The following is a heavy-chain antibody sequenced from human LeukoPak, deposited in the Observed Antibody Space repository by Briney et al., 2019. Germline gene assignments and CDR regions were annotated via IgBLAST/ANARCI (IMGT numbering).Heavy chain of an antibody. J-gene: IGHJ3*02. CDR1: GGSISSGGYS. Sequence: SETLSLTCTVSGGSISSGGYSWSWIRQPPGKGLEWIGYIYHSGSTYYNPSLKSRVTISVDRSKNQFSLKLSSVTAADTAVYYCARSITIFGVPSREAFDIWGQGTMVTVSS. D-gene: IGHD3-3*01. V-gene: IGHV4-30-2*01. CDR3: ARSITIFGVPSREAFDI. CDR2: IYHSGST.